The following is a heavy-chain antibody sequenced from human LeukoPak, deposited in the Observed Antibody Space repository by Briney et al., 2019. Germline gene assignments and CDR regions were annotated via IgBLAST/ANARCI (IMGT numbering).Heavy chain of an antibody. CDR3: VAARIDWGRNWFDP. CDR1: GDIITELA. J-gene: IGHJ5*02. V-gene: IGHV1-24*01. D-gene: IGHD3-9*01. Sequence: GASVKVSCKVSGDIITELAIHWVRQAPGKGLEWMGGFDPEDGETTYAQKFQGRVSMTVDTSTDTAYMEVSSLESDDTAVYYCVAARIDWGRNWFDPWGQGTLLIVSS. CDR2: FDPEDGET.